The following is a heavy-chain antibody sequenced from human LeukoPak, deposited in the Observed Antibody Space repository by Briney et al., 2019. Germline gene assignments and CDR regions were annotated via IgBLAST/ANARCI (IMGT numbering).Heavy chain of an antibody. J-gene: IGHJ5*02. V-gene: IGHV1-69*13. CDR2: IIPIFGTA. Sequence: ASVKVSCKASGCTFSSYAISWVRQAPGQGLEWMGGIIPIFGTANYAQKFQSRVTITADESTSTAYMELSSLRSEDTAVYYCARGTVYSTRFSWFDPWGQGTLVTVSS. D-gene: IGHD6-13*01. CDR3: ARGTVYSTRFSWFDP. CDR1: GCTFSSYA.